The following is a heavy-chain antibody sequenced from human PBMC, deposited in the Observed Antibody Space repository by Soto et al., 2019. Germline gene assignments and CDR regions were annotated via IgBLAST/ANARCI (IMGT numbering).Heavy chain of an antibody. CDR3: AKDLVATIIVFYYYYGMDV. CDR1: GFTFSSYG. Sequence: PGGSLRLSCAASGFTFSSYGMHWVRQAPGKGLEWVAVISYDGSNKYYADSVKGRFTISRDNSKNTLYLQMNSLRAEDTAVYYCAKDLVATIIVFYYYYGMDVWGQGTTVTVSS. D-gene: IGHD5-12*01. CDR2: ISYDGSNK. J-gene: IGHJ6*02. V-gene: IGHV3-30*18.